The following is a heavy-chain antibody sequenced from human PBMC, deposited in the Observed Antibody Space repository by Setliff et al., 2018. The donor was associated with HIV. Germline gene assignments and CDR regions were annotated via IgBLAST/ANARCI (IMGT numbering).Heavy chain of an antibody. Sequence: GASVKVSCKASGYTFMEYYIHWLRQAPGQGLEWVGWISPQRGDPKYAQNFEGRVTLTTDTSVNTVYMELRSLRSDDTAVYFCARQLSNSLDFWGQGALVTVSS. V-gene: IGHV1-2*02. CDR2: ISPQRGDP. CDR1: GYTFMEYY. CDR3: ARQLSNSLDF. D-gene: IGHD7-27*01. J-gene: IGHJ4*02.